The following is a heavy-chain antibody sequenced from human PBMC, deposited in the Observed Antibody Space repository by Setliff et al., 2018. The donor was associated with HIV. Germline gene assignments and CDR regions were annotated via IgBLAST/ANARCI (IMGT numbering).Heavy chain of an antibody. CDR3: ARQLSNSFDY. D-gene: IGHD7-27*01. CDR1: GFTFTDFF. CDR2: ISPYDGSR. J-gene: IGHJ4*02. Sequence: ASVKVSCKASGFTFTDFFIHWVRQAPGQGLEWMGWISPYDGSRRTSQRFRDRVTMTKDTSINTAYMELSGLTSDDTAVYYCARQLSNSFDYWGQGALVTVSS. V-gene: IGHV1-2*02.